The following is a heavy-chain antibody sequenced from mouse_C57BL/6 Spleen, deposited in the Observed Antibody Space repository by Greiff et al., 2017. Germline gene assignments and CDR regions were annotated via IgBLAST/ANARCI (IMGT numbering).Heavy chain of an antibody. Sequence: VQLQQPGAELVKPGASVKLSCKASGYTFTSYWMHWVKQRPGQGLEWIGMIHPNSGSTNYNEKFKSKATLTVDKSSSTAYMQLSSLTSEDSAVYYCARAGEFRPSYAMDCWGQGTSVTVS. V-gene: IGHV1-64*01. CDR2: IHPNSGST. CDR3: ARAGEFRPSYAMDC. D-gene: IGHD3-2*02. J-gene: IGHJ4*01. CDR1: GYTFTSYW.